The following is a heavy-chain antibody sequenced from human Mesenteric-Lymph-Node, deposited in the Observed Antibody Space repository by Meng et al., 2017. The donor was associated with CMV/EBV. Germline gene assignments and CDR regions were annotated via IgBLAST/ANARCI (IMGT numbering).Heavy chain of an antibody. CDR1: GGSFSGYY. J-gene: IGHJ4*02. D-gene: IGHD6-13*01. CDR2: INHSGGT. CDR3: GRRPRTSSSWGSVIDY. V-gene: IGHV4-34*01. Sequence: YGGSFSGYYWSWIRQPPGNGLELIGEINHSGGTNYNPSLKSRVTISVDTSKNQFSLKLSSVTTADTAVYYCGRRPRTSSSWGSVIDYWGQGTLVTV.